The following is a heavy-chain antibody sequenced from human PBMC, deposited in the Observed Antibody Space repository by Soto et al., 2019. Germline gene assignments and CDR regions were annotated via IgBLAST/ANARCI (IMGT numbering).Heavy chain of an antibody. CDR1: GGSFSGYY. Sequence: QVQLQQWGAGLLKPSETLSLTCAVYGGSFSGYYWTWIRQPPGTGLEWVGEINHSGSTNYNPSLTDRVTISVDTSKNQFPLKLTSVTAADTAVYYCARDKITGLFDYWGQGTLVTVSS. D-gene: IGHD2-8*02. V-gene: IGHV4-34*01. CDR3: ARDKITGLFDY. CDR2: INHSGST. J-gene: IGHJ4*02.